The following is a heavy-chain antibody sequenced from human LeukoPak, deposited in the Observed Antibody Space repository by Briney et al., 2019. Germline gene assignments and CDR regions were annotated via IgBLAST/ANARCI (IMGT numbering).Heavy chain of an antibody. CDR2: ISHSGST. Sequence: SETLSLTCAVYGGSFSGYYWSWIRQPPGKGLEWIGEISHSGSTMYSTSLKSRVTISLDTSKNQFSLKLSSVTAADTAVYYCARDDALLGGTFFDYWGQRTLVTVSS. D-gene: IGHD3-16*01. CDR3: ARDDALLGGTFFDY. J-gene: IGHJ4*02. V-gene: IGHV4-34*01. CDR1: GGSFSGYY.